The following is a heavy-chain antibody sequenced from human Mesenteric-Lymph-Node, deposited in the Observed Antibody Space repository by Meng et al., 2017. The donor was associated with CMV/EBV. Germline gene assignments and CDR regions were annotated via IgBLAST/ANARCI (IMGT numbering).Heavy chain of an antibody. J-gene: IGHJ4*02. V-gene: IGHV3-21*01. CDR1: GFTFSSYS. CDR3: ARDLDVVVVPAALGY. D-gene: IGHD2-2*03. CDR2: ISSSSSFI. Sequence: GESLKISCAASGFTFSSYSMNWVRQAPGKGLEWVSSISSSSSFIYYAHSVEGRFIISRDNAKNTVYLQMNSLRAEDTAAYYCARDLDVVVVPAALGYWGQGTLVTVSS.